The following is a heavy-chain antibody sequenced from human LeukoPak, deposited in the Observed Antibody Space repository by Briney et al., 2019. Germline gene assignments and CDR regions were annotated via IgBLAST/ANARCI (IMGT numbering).Heavy chain of an antibody. D-gene: IGHD2-2*02. J-gene: IGHJ4*02. CDR1: GFTFSSYA. Sequence: GGSLRLSCAASGFTFSSYAMHWVRQAPGKGLEWVAVISYDGSNKYYADSVKGRFTISRDNSKNTLYLQMNSLRAEDTAVYYCARNRLVVVPAAIGYWGQGTLVTVSS. CDR2: ISYDGSNK. CDR3: ARNRLVVVPAAIGY. V-gene: IGHV3-30-3*01.